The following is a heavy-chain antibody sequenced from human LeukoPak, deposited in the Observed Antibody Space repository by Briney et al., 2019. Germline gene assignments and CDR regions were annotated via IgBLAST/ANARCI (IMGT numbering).Heavy chain of an antibody. CDR2: IYYSRST. CDR1: GGSISSGGYY. Sequence: PSETLSLTCTVSGGSISSGGYYWSWIRQHPGKGLEWFGYIYYSRSTYYNPSLKSRVTISVDTSKNQFSLKLSSVTAADTAVYYCARVAAPPWYFDLWGRGTLVTVSS. D-gene: IGHD6-13*01. V-gene: IGHV4-31*03. J-gene: IGHJ2*01. CDR3: ARVAAPPWYFDL.